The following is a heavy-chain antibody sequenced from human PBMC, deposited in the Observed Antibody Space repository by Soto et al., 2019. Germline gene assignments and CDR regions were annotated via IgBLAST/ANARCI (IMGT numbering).Heavy chain of an antibody. CDR3: ARGAFYYKYVLADY. CDR2: IIPIFGTA. V-gene: IGHV1-69*13. CDR1: GGTFSSYA. J-gene: IGHJ4*02. Sequence: ASVKVSCKASGGTFSSYAISWVRQAPGQGLEWMGGIIPIFGTANYAQKFQGRVTITADESTSTAYMELSSLRSEDTAVYYCARGAFYYKYVLADYWGQGTLVTVSS. D-gene: IGHD3-22*01.